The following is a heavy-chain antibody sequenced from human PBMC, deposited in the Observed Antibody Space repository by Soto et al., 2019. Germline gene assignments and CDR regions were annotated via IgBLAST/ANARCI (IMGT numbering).Heavy chain of an antibody. CDR1: GGTISSYY. Sequence: TLSLTCSISGGTISSYYLSWIRQPPGKGLEWIGYVYFTGSTYYNPSLKSRVTISVDTSKNQFSLKLSSVTAADTAVYYCARSVHYYYDSSGYYTWGQGTLVTVSS. D-gene: IGHD3-22*01. CDR3: ARSVHYYYDSSGYYT. V-gene: IGHV4-59*12. CDR2: VYFTGST. J-gene: IGHJ5*02.